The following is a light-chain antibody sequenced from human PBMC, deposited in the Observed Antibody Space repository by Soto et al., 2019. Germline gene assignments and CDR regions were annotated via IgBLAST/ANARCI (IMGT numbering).Light chain of an antibody. CDR3: NSQRSSGTRV. V-gene: IGLV2-14*01. CDR1: SSDVGGYTH. J-gene: IGLJ1*01. Sequence: QSVLTQPASVSGSPGQSITISWTGTSSDVGGYTHVSWYQHHPGKAPKLMIYEVSNRPSGVSNRFSGSKSGYTASLTISGLQAEDEADYYCNSQRSSGTRVFGTGTKVTVL. CDR2: EVS.